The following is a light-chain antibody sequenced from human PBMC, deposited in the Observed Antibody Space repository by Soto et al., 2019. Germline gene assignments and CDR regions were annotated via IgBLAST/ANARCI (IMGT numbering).Light chain of an antibody. CDR3: QQYGSSPWV. CDR1: QSVSSSY. J-gene: IGKJ1*01. V-gene: IGKV3-20*01. Sequence: EIVLTQSPGTLSLSPGERATLSCRASQSVSSSYLAWYQQKPGQAPRLLTYGASSRATGIPDRFSGSGSGTDFTLTISRLEPEDFAVYYCQQYGSSPWVFGQGTKVEIK. CDR2: GAS.